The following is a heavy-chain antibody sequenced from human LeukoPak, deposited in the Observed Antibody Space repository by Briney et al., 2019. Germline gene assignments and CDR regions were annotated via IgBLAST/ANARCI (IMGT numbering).Heavy chain of an antibody. CDR1: GFTFSSYA. CDR3: AKVAPYCSSTSCYFDAFDI. Sequence: GGSLRLSCAASGFTFSSYAMSWVHQAPGKGLEWVSAISGSGGRTYYADSVKGRFTISRDNSKNTLYLQMNSLRAEDTAVYYCAKVAPYCSSTSCYFDAFDIWGQGTMVTVSS. V-gene: IGHV3-23*01. D-gene: IGHD2-2*01. CDR2: ISGSGGRT. J-gene: IGHJ3*02.